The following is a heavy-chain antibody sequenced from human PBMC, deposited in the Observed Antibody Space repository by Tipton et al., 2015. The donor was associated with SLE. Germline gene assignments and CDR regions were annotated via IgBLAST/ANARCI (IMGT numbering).Heavy chain of an antibody. J-gene: IGHJ4*02. CDR2: IYYSGST. D-gene: IGHD6-13*01. Sequence: GLVKPSETLSLTCTVSGGSISSYYWSWIRQPPGKGLEWIGYIYYSGSTNYNPSLKSRVTISVDTSKNQFSLKLSSVTAADTAVYYCARWSGIAGGYFDYWGQGTLVTVSS. CDR3: ARWSGIAGGYFDY. CDR1: GGSISSYY. V-gene: IGHV4-59*08.